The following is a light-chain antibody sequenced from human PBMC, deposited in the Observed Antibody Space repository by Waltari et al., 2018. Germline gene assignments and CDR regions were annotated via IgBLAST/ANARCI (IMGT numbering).Light chain of an antibody. J-gene: IGKJ2*01. CDR2: KAS. Sequence: DIQMTQSPSTLSASVGDRVTITCRASQSISTSLAWYQQRPGKAPKLLIYKASTLENEVPSRVSGSGSGTEFTRTISSLQPDDFATYYCQQFDSYPVTFGQGTKVEIK. V-gene: IGKV1-5*03. CDR3: QQFDSYPVT. CDR1: QSISTS.